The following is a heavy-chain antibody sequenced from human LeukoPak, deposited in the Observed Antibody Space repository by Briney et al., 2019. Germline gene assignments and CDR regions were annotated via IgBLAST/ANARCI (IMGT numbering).Heavy chain of an antibody. Sequence: SETLSLTCTVSGGSISSYYWSWIRQPPGKGLEWIGYIYYSGSTNYNPSLKSRVTISVDTSKNQFSLKLSSVTAADTAVYYCAREGDTEFGYWGQGTLVTVSS. V-gene: IGHV4-59*01. CDR1: GGSISSYY. J-gene: IGHJ4*02. CDR2: IYYSGST. CDR3: AREGDTEFGY. D-gene: IGHD5-18*01.